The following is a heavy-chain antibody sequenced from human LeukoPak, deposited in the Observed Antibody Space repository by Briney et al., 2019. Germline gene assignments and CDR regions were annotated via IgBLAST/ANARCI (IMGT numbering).Heavy chain of an antibody. CDR1: GYTFTSYG. CDR2: ISAYNGNT. D-gene: IGHD6-13*01. J-gene: IGHJ6*03. CDR3: ARSIAAAGTVSGDYYYMDV. Sequence: ASVKVSCKASGYTFTSYGISWVRQAPGQGLEWMGWISAYNGNTNYAQKFQGRVTMTRDTSISTAYMELSRLRSDDTAVYYCARSIAAAGTVSGDYYYMDVWGKGTTVTVSS. V-gene: IGHV1-18*01.